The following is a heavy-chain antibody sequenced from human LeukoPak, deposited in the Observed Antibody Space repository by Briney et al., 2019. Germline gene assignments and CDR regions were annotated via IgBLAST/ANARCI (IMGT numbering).Heavy chain of an antibody. CDR1: GFTFSSYW. J-gene: IGHJ3*02. CDR2: IKQDGSEK. CDR3: ARVSVVVPAALDAFDI. V-gene: IGHV3-7*01. D-gene: IGHD2-2*01. Sequence: GGSLRLSCAASGFTFSSYWMSWVRQAPGKGLEWVANIKQDGSEKYYVDSVKGRFTISRDNAKNSLYLQMNSLRAEDTAVYYCARVSVVVPAALDAFDIWGQGTMVTVSS.